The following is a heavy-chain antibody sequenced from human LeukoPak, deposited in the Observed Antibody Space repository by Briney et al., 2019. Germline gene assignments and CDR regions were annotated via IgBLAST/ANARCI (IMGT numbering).Heavy chain of an antibody. CDR2: ISGSNGNT. J-gene: IGHJ4*02. Sequence: ASVKVSCKASGYTLSSSGFSWVRQAPGQGLEWMGWISGSNGNTNYAPKFQGRVIMTTDTSTSTAYMELRSLRSDDTGVYYCARMRYGSNCFDYWGQGTLVTVSS. V-gene: IGHV1-18*01. CDR1: GYTLSSSG. CDR3: ARMRYGSNCFDY. D-gene: IGHD4-17*01.